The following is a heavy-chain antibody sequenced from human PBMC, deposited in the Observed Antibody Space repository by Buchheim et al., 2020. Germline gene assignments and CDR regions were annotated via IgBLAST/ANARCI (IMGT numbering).Heavy chain of an antibody. Sequence: EVQLVQSGAEVKKPGESLKISCKGSGYSFINYWIGWVRQMPGKGLEWMGNIYPGDSDTRKSPSFQGQVTLAVDKSTSTVYLQLGSLEASDTAIYYLAGRPPRGTTGCYSFDSWGQGTL. CDR2: IYPGDSDT. D-gene: IGHD2-2*01. CDR3: AGRPPRGTTGCYSFDS. V-gene: IGHV5-51*01. CDR1: GYSFINYW. J-gene: IGHJ4*02.